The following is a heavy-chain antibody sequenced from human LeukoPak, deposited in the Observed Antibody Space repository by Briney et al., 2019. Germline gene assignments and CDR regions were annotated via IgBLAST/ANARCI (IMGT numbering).Heavy chain of an antibody. D-gene: IGHD2-8*01. CDR3: AKELYGNPSGY. CDR1: GFTLRSSA. V-gene: IGHV3-23*01. CDR2: ISGDGGTT. J-gene: IGHJ4*02. Sequence: GGSLRLSCAASGFTLRSSAMSWVRQAPGKGLEWVSAISGDGGTTSYAASVRGRFTISRDNAKNTLFLQLSSLRAGDTALYYCAKELYGNPSGYWGQGTRVTVSS.